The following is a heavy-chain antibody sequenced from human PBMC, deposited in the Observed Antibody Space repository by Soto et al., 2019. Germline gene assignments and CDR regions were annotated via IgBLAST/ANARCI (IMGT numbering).Heavy chain of an antibody. CDR3: ARREIQGPIDY. CDR2: IYYSGTT. V-gene: IGHV4-28*01. Sequence: PSETLSLTCVISGYSISSTHWWTWVRQPPGKGMEWIGYIYYSGTTYYNPSLKSRVTMSVDTSKNQFSLKLTSVTAVDTAVYYCARREIQGPIDYWGQGTLVTVSS. J-gene: IGHJ4*02. D-gene: IGHD1-26*01. CDR1: GYSISSTHW.